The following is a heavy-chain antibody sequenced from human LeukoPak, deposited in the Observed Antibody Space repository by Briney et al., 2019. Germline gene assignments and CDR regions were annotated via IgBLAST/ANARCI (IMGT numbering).Heavy chain of an antibody. CDR2: ISSSSSYI. D-gene: IGHD6-25*01. CDR1: GFTFSSYS. Sequence: PGGSLRLSCAASGFTFSSYSMNWVRQAPGKGLEWVSSISSSSSYIYYADSVKGRFTISRDNAKNSLYLQMNSLRAEDTAVYYCARDFSDDDAFDIWGQGTMVTVSS. V-gene: IGHV3-21*01. J-gene: IGHJ3*02. CDR3: ARDFSDDDAFDI.